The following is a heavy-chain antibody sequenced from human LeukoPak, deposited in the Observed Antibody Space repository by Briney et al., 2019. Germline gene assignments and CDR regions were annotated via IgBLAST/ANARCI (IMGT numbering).Heavy chain of an antibody. D-gene: IGHD5/OR15-5a*01. V-gene: IGHV4-39*01. CDR2: IYHSGST. CDR1: GGSISSSSHY. J-gene: IGHJ4*02. CDR3: VSRVVYPPGPNDY. Sequence: SDTLSLTCTVSGGSISSSSHYWGCLPHPPGKGLESIENIYHSGSTYYNPSLKCRVTIAVDTSKNQFCLRLSSVTAADSAVYYCVSRVVYPPGPNDYWGQGILVTVSS.